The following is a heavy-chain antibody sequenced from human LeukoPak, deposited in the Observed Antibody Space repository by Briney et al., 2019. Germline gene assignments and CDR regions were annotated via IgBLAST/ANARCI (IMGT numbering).Heavy chain of an antibody. J-gene: IGHJ6*02. V-gene: IGHV3-23*01. D-gene: IGHD1-26*01. CDR1: GFTFRSNA. CDR3: AKDPSYSPLDYYYYGLDV. CDR2: ISGSGGST. Sequence: GGSLRLSCVGSGFTFRSNAMSWVRQAPGKGLEWVSAISGSGGSTYYADSVKGWFTISRDNSISTLYLQMSSLRAEDTAMYYCAKDPSYSPLDYYYYGLDVWGQGTTVTVSS.